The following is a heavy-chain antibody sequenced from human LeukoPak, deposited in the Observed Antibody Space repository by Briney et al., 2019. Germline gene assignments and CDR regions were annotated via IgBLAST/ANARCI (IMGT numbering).Heavy chain of an antibody. V-gene: IGHV1-69*13. Sequence: ASVKVSCTASGGTFSSYAISWVQQAPGQGLEWMGGIIPIFGTANYAQKFQGRVTITADESTSTAYMELSSLRSEDTAVYYCARGRGDYVLNWFDPWGQGTLVTVSS. J-gene: IGHJ5*02. D-gene: IGHD4-17*01. CDR3: ARGRGDYVLNWFDP. CDR1: GGTFSSYA. CDR2: IIPIFGTA.